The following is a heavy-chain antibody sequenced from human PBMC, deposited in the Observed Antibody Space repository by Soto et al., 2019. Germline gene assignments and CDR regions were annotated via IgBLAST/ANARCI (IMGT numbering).Heavy chain of an antibody. D-gene: IGHD5-18*01. V-gene: IGHV4-59*01. Sequence: QVQLKESGPGLVKPSETLSLTCTVSGGSISDYYWSWIRQPPGKGLEWIGYIYYSGSTNYNPSLKSRVTIPVDTSKNQFSLKLSSVTAADTAVYYCARGFTTKVIDYWGQGTLVTVSS. J-gene: IGHJ4*02. CDR3: ARGFTTKVIDY. CDR1: GGSISDYY. CDR2: IYYSGST.